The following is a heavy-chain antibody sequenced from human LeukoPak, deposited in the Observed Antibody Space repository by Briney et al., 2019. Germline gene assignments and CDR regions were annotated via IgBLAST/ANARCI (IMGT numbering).Heavy chain of an antibody. D-gene: IGHD2-15*01. CDR1: GFTFSDYY. J-gene: IGHJ4*02. CDR2: ISSSGSTI. CDR3: ARSPPQRYCSGGSCYSGAVYYFDY. Sequence: PGGSLRLSCAASGFTFSDYYMSWIRQAPGKGLEWVSYISSSGSTIYYADSVKGRFTISRDNAKNSLYLQMNSLRAEDTAVYYCARSPPQRYCSGGSCYSGAVYYFDYWGQGALVTVSS. V-gene: IGHV3-11*01.